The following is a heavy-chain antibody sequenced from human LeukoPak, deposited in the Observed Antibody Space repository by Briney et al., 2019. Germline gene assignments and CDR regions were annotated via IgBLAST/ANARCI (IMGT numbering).Heavy chain of an antibody. V-gene: IGHV4-39*01. CDR3: GRLNPLEHLFSFYFDS. Sequence: SETLSLTCSVSGDSISNGHYYWGWIRQPPGKGLEWLATISSRGSTFYNPSLKSRVTISVDTSKNQISLNLSSVTASDTSLYYCGRLNPLEHLFSFYFDSWGQGILATVSS. J-gene: IGHJ4*02. D-gene: IGHD3-3*01. CDR1: GDSISNGHYY. CDR2: ISSRGST.